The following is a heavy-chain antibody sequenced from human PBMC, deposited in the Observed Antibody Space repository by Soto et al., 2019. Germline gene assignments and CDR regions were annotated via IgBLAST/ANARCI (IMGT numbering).Heavy chain of an antibody. Sequence: QVQLQESGPGLVKPSETLSLTCTVSGGSVSSNWWSCVRQPPGKGLEWIGEIHHDGGHNYNTPLKSRVSISLDNSKNQVSLEVPSVSAADTALYYCARERTGGFSLGYWGQGALVTVSS. CDR1: GGSVSSNW. CDR2: IHHDGGH. V-gene: IGHV4-4*02. J-gene: IGHJ4*02. CDR3: ARERTGGFSLGY. D-gene: IGHD3-16*01.